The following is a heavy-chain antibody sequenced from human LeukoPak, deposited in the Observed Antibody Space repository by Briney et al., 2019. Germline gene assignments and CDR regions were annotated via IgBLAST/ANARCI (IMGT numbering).Heavy chain of an antibody. CDR3: GRGHWGLDY. Sequence: GGSLRLSCAASGFTFSDSYMTWIRQAPGKGLEWVSYISNSGSAIYYADSVKGRFTISRDDAKSSLYLQMNSLRAEDTAVYYCGRGHWGLDYWGQGTLVTVSS. V-gene: IGHV3-11*04. D-gene: IGHD7-27*01. CDR2: ISNSGSAI. CDR1: GFTFSDSY. J-gene: IGHJ4*02.